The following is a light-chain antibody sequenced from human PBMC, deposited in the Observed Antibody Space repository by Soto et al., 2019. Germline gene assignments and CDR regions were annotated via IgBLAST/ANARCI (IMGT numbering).Light chain of an antibody. CDR3: ISYTSSSTYV. V-gene: IGLV2-14*03. Sequence: QSALTQPASVSGSPGQSITISCTGTSSDVGGYNFVSWYQQHPGKAPKLIIYDVSNRPSGVSNRFSGSKSDNTASLTISGLQAGDEADYHCISYTSSSTYVFGTGTKLTVL. J-gene: IGLJ1*01. CDR2: DVS. CDR1: SSDVGGYNF.